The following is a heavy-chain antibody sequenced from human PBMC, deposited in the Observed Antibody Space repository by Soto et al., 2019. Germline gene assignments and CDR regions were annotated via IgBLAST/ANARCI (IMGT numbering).Heavy chain of an antibody. D-gene: IGHD5-12*01. CDR1: GFTFSSYG. Sequence: QVQLVESGGGVVQPGRSLRLSCAASGFTFSSYGMHWVRQAPGKGLEWVAVISYDGSNKYYADSVKGRFTISRDNSKNTLYLQMNSLRAEDTAVYYCARGGFSGYDARWCFDYWGQGTLVTVSS. CDR3: ARGGFSGYDARWCFDY. J-gene: IGHJ4*02. V-gene: IGHV3-30*03. CDR2: ISYDGSNK.